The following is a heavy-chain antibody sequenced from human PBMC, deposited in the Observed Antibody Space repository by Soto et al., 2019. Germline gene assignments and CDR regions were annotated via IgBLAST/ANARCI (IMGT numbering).Heavy chain of an antibody. CDR2: VYYSGST. Sequence: SETLSLTCTVSGGSISSYYWSWIRQPPGKGLEWIGYVYYSGSTNYNPSLKSRVTISVDTSKNQFSLKLSSVTAADTAVYYCASYANYNHFWGQGTLVTVSS. CDR1: GGSISSYY. J-gene: IGHJ4*02. V-gene: IGHV4-59*01. D-gene: IGHD4-4*01. CDR3: ASYANYNHF.